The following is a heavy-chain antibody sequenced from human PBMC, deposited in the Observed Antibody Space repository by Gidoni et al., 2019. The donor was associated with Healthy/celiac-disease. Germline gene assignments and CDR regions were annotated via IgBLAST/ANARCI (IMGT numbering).Heavy chain of an antibody. Sequence: EVQLVESGGGLVKPGGSLRLSCAASGFTFSNAWMNWVRQAPGKGLEWVGRIKSQTDGGTTDYAAPVKGRFTISRDDSKNTLYLQMNSLKTEDTAVYYCTTDEVEIDYWGQGTLVTVSS. V-gene: IGHV3-15*07. CDR1: GFTFSNAW. CDR2: IKSQTDGGTT. J-gene: IGHJ4*02. CDR3: TTDEVEIDY.